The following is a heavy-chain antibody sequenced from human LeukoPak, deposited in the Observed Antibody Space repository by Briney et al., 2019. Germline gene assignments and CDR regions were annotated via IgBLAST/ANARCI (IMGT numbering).Heavy chain of an antibody. CDR3: TKNQILDDTGSWYAY. CDR2: ISDGGGRT. Sequence: GGSLRLSRGASGFTFRTYAMSWVRQAPGEGLEWVSGISDGGGRTFYAESVKGRFTVSRDNSKNTLYLRMNSLRAEDTAIYYCTKNQILDDTGSWYAYWGQGTLVTVSS. V-gene: IGHV3-23*01. J-gene: IGHJ4*02. CDR1: GFTFRTYA. D-gene: IGHD6-13*01.